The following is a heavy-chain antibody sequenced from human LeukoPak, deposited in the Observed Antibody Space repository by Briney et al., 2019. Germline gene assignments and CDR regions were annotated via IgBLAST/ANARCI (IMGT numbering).Heavy chain of an antibody. CDR3: ARETDVSSGFFY. D-gene: IGHD6-19*01. CDR1: GFTFSSYA. Sequence: PGGSLRLSCAASGFTFSSYAMHWVRQAPGKGLEWVSAISGSGGSTYYADSVKGRFTISRDNSKNTLYLQMNSLRAKDTAVYYCARETDVSSGFFYWGQGTMVTVSS. CDR2: ISGSGGST. J-gene: IGHJ4*02. V-gene: IGHV3-23*01.